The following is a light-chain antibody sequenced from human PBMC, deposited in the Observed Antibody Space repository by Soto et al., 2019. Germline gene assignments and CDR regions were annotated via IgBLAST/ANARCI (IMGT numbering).Light chain of an antibody. Sequence: DIQLTQSPSSLSASVGDRVTITCQASQDISNFLHWYQQRPGKAPKLLIYDASNLETGVPSRFSGSGSGTDFTFTISSLQPEDIATYYCQVYDNLFVTFGPGTKVEIK. CDR2: DAS. V-gene: IGKV1-33*01. J-gene: IGKJ3*01. CDR1: QDISNF. CDR3: QVYDNLFVT.